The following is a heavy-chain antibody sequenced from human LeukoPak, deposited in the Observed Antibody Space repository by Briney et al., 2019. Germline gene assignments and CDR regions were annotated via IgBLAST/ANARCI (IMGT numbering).Heavy chain of an antibody. V-gene: IGHV3-74*01. D-gene: IGHD3-10*01. J-gene: IGHJ4*02. CDR3: TRGAGYYNTDSLDY. CDR2: IDSDGSYI. Sequence: PGGSLRLSCAVSGFTFSSHWMHWVRQPPGKELVWVSRIDSDGSYINYADSVKGRFTISRDNAKSTLYLRMSSLRVEDTAVYYCTRGAGYYNTDSLDYWGQGTLVTVSS. CDR1: GFTFSSHW.